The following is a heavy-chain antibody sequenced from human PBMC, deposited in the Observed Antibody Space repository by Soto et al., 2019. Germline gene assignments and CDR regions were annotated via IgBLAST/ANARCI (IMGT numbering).Heavy chain of an antibody. CDR3: AKDIGSSSWYWSATLDY. J-gene: IGHJ4*02. CDR2: VSYDGSNK. Sequence: QVQLVESGGGVVQPGRSLRLSCAASGFTFSSYGMHWVRQAPGKGLEWVAVVSYDGSNKYYADSVKGRFTISRDNSKSTLYLQMNSLRAEDTAVYYCAKDIGSSSWYWSATLDYWGQETLVNVSS. D-gene: IGHD6-13*01. CDR1: GFTFSSYG. V-gene: IGHV3-30*18.